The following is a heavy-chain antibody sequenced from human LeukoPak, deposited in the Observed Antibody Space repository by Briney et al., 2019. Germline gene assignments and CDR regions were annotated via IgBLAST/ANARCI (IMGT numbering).Heavy chain of an antibody. V-gene: IGHV1-69*13. CDR3: ARERWELPRARYDAFDI. Sequence: ASVKVSCKASGGTFSSYAISWVRQAPGQGLEWMGGIIPIFGTANYAQKFQGRVTITADESTSTAYMELSSLRSEDTAVYYCARERWELPRARYDAFDIWGQGTMVTVSS. J-gene: IGHJ3*02. CDR2: IIPIFGTA. D-gene: IGHD1-26*01. CDR1: GGTFSSYA.